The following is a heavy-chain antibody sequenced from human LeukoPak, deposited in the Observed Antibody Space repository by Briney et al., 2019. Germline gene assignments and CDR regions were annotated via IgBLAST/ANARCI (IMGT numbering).Heavy chain of an antibody. D-gene: IGHD3-3*01. Sequence: SETLSLTCTVSGGSISSYYWSWIRQPPGKGLEWIGYIYYSGSTNYNPSLKSRVTISVDTSKNQFSLKLSSVTAADTAVYYCARSIRRYDFWSGYYRGGYFDYWGQGTLVTVSS. CDR3: ARSIRRYDFWSGYYRGGYFDY. CDR2: IYYSGST. V-gene: IGHV4-59*01. J-gene: IGHJ4*02. CDR1: GGSISSYY.